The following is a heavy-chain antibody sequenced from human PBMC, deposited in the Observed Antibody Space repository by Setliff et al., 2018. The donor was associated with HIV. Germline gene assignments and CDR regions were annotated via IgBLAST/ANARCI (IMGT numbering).Heavy chain of an antibody. D-gene: IGHD2-15*01. V-gene: IGHV3-23*01. CDR2: IRGTDGTT. J-gene: IGHJ4*02. CDR3: AKDPCSGGSCYSGQFDY. CDR1: GFIFTNYA. Sequence: PGGSLRLSCVASGFIFTNYAMSWVRQAPGRGLEWVSLIRGTDGTTYYADSVQGHFTISRDNSKNTLYLQMNSLRVEDTAVYYCAKDPCSGGSCYSGQFDYWGQGTLVTVSS.